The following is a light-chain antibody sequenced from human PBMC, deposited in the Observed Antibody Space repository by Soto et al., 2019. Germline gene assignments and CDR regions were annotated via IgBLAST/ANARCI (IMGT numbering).Light chain of an antibody. CDR2: GAS. CDR3: QQYNNWPYWT. CDR1: QSVSSN. J-gene: IGKJ1*01. V-gene: IGKV3-15*01. Sequence: EIVMTQSPATLSVSPGERATVSCRASQSVSSNLAWYQQKPGQAPRLLIYGASTRATGIPARFSGSGSGTEFTLTISSLQSEDFAVYYCQQYNNWPYWTFGQGTKVDI.